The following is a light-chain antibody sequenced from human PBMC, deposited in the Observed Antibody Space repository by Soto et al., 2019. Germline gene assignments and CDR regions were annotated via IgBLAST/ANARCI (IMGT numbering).Light chain of an antibody. CDR2: GAS. CDR1: QTISSSS. J-gene: IGKJ5*01. CDR3: QQHGSSPIT. V-gene: IGKV3-20*01. Sequence: IVLTQSPGTLSLSPGERATLSCRASQTISSSSLAWYQQKGGQAPRLLIYGASSRATGIPDRFSGSGSGTEFTLTISRLEPEDFTVYYCQQHGSSPITFGQGTRLEI.